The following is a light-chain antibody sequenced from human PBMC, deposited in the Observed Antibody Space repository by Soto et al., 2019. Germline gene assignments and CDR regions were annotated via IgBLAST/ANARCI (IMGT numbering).Light chain of an antibody. V-gene: IGLV2-11*01. CDR2: DVS. CDR1: SSDVGGYNY. J-gene: IGLJ2*01. Sequence: QSALTQPRSVSGSPGQSVTISCTGTSSDVGGYNYVSWYQQHPGKAPKLMIYDVSKRPSGVPDRFSGSKSGNTASLTISGXXXXDEADYYCCSYAGSYTVVFGGGTKVTVL. CDR3: CSYAGSYTVV.